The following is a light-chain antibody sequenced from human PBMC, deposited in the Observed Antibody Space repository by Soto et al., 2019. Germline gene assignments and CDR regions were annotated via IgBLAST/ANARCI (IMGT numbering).Light chain of an antibody. V-gene: IGLV1-40*01. CDR1: SSTIGAGYD. CDR3: QSYDSSLSGFYV. J-gene: IGLJ1*01. CDR2: ANS. Sequence: QLVLTQPPSVSGAPGQTVIISCTGTSSTIGAGYDVHWYQHLPGTAPKLLISANSNRPSGVPDRFSGSKSGTSASLAITGLQAEDEADYYCQSYDSSLSGFYVFGTGTKVTVL.